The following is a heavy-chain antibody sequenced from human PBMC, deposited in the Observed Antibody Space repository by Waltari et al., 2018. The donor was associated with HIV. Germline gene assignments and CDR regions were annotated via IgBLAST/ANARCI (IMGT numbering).Heavy chain of an antibody. CDR3: ARHALRVGAAYWNFDL. D-gene: IGHD1-26*01. CDR2: FYYTGDA. Sequence: QLQLQESGPGLVKPSETLSLTCTVSGGSVSSSSYFWGWIRQPPGKGLEWVGRFYYTGDAYYNPSLKSRVTISVDTSKNQFSLKVTSVTAADTAVYYCARHALRVGAAYWNFDLWGRGTLVTVSS. CDR1: GGSVSSSSYF. J-gene: IGHJ2*01. V-gene: IGHV4-39*01.